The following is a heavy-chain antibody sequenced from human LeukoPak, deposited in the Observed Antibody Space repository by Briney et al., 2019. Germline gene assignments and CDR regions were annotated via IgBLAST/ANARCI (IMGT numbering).Heavy chain of an antibody. CDR1: GGSISSYY. J-gene: IGHJ4*02. Sequence: PSETLSLTCTVSGGSISSYYWSWIRQPPGKGLEWIGYIYYSGSTNYNPPLKSRVTISVDTSKNQFSLKLSSVTAADTAVYYCARASYSSGWYNYWGQGTLVTVSS. V-gene: IGHV4-59*01. D-gene: IGHD6-19*01. CDR2: IYYSGST. CDR3: ARASYSSGWYNY.